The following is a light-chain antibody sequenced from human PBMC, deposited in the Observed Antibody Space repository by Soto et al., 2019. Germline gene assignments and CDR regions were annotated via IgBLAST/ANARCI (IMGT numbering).Light chain of an antibody. Sequence: QSALTQPASVSGSPGQSITISCTGTSSDVGGYNYDSWYQQHPGKAPKLMIYDVSNRPSGVSNRFSGSKSGNTASLTISGLQSEDEADYYCSSYTSSSTPHYVFGTGTKVTVL. CDR3: SSYTSSSTPHYV. J-gene: IGLJ1*01. V-gene: IGLV2-14*01. CDR1: SSDVGGYNY. CDR2: DVS.